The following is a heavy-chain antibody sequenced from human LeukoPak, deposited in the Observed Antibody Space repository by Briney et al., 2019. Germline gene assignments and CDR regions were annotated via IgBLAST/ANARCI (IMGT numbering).Heavy chain of an antibody. V-gene: IGHV3-23*01. CDR1: GFIFDNYA. CDR3: AKGPKLGDGFHCDY. J-gene: IGHJ4*02. D-gene: IGHD5-24*01. Sequence: GGSLRLSCVASGFIFDNYAPSWVRQAPGKGLEWVSGTSGSADNTYYADSVKGRFTISRDISKNTVYLQMNNLRVDDTAVYYCAKGPKLGDGFHCDYWGQGTLVTVSS. CDR2: TSGSADNT.